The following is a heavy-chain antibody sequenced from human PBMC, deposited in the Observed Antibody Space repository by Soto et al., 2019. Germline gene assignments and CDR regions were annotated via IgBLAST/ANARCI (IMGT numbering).Heavy chain of an antibody. V-gene: IGHV3-23*01. CDR3: ASAKGIAAAHGDY. D-gene: IGHD6-13*01. CDR2: ISGSGGST. J-gene: IGHJ4*02. CDR1: GFTFSSYA. Sequence: EVQLLESGGGMVQPGGSLRLSCAASGFTFSSYAMSWVRQAPGKGLEWVSAISGSGGSTYYADSVKGRFTISRDNSKNTLYLQMNSLRAEDTAVYYCASAKGIAAAHGDYWGQGTLVTVSS.